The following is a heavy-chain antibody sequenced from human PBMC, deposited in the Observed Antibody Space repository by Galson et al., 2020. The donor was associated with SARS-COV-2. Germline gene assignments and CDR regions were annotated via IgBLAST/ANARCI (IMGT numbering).Heavy chain of an antibody. CDR3: ARDKNSSGSDWQVFDY. Sequence: ASVQVSCKTSGYTFTAYFLHWVRQAPGQGPEWVGWINPYTGDTNLARKFKGRVTLTRDTSSKTAYLELSRLRSDDTAVYFCARDKNSSGSDWQVFDYWCPGSLGAVAS. D-gene: IGHD3-9*01. CDR2: INPYTGDT. V-gene: IGHV1-2*02. J-gene: IGHJ4*02. CDR1: GYTFTAYF.